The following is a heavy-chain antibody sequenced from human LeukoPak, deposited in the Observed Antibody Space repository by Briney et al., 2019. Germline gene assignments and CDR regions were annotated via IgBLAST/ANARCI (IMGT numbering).Heavy chain of an antibody. J-gene: IGHJ4*02. Sequence: ASVKVSCKTSGYTFTGYFMHWVRQAPGQGLEWMGWINPNSGGTNYAQKFQGRVTMTEDTSTDTAYMELSSLRSEDTAVYYCATKEGFGDSAGVAFPFDYWGQGTLVTVSS. V-gene: IGHV1-2*02. D-gene: IGHD3-3*01. CDR1: GYTFTGYF. CDR3: ATKEGFGDSAGVAFPFDY. CDR2: INPNSGGT.